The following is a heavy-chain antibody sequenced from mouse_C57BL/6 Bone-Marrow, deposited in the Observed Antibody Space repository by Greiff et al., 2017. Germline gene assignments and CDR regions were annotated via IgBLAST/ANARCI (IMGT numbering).Heavy chain of an antibody. J-gene: IGHJ2*01. CDR3: AREGGTGTRELDFDY. Sequence: EVQLQQSGPELVKPGASVKISCKACGYTFTDYYMNWVKQSHGKSLEWIGDINPNNGGTSYNQKFKGKATLTVDKSSSTAYMELRSLTSEDSAVYYCAREGGTGTRELDFDYWGQGTTLTVSA. CDR1: GYTFTDYY. D-gene: IGHD4-1*01. CDR2: INPNNGGT. V-gene: IGHV1-26*01.